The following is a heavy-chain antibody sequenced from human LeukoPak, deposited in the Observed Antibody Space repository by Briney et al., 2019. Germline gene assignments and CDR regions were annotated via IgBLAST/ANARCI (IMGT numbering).Heavy chain of an antibody. CDR3: AKGRDYFDY. J-gene: IGHJ4*02. CDR1: GFTFSTYC. CDR2: ICPDGTVT. V-gene: IGHV3-74*01. D-gene: IGHD3-10*01. Sequence: GGSLRLSCAASGFTFSTYCMHWVRQAPGKGPMWVSRICPDGTVTNYADSVKGRFTISRDNSKNTLYLQMNSLRAEDTAVYYCAKGRDYFDYWGQGTLVTVSS.